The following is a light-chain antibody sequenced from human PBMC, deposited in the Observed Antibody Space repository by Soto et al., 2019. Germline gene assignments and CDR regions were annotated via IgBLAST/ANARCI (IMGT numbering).Light chain of an antibody. CDR1: SSNIGSNT. CDR3: AEWDDSLNGPV. CDR2: SNN. V-gene: IGLV1-44*01. J-gene: IGLJ2*01. Sequence: QSVLTQPPSASGTPGQRVTISCSGSSSNIGSNTVNWYQQLPGTAPKLLIYSNNQRPSGVPARFSGSKSGTSASLAISGLQSEDEADYYCAEWDDSLNGPVFGGGTKLTVL.